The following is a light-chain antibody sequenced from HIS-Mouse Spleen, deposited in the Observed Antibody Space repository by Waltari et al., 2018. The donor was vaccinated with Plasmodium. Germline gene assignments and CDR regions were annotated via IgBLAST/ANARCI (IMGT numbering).Light chain of an antibody. CDR1: ALPKKY. J-gene: IGLJ3*02. Sequence: SDELTQPPSVSVSPGQTARINCSGDALPKKYASWYQQKSGQAPVLVIYEDSKRPSGIPERFSGSSSGTMATLTISGAQVEDEADYYCYSTDSSGNHRVFGGGTKLTVL. V-gene: IGLV3-10*01. CDR2: EDS. CDR3: YSTDSSGNHRV.